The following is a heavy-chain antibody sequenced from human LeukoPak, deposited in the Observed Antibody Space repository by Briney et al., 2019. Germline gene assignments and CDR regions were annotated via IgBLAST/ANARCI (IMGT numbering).Heavy chain of an antibody. CDR3: ARVLVSPSGSPHAFDI. CDR1: GFTFSSYW. CDR2: INSDGSST. V-gene: IGHV3-74*01. J-gene: IGHJ3*02. Sequence: GGSLRLFCAAFGFTFSSYWMHWVRQAPGKGLVWVSRINSDGSSTSYADSVKGRFTISRDNAKNTLYLQMNSLRAEDTAVYYCARVLVSPSGSPHAFDIWGQGTMVTVSS. D-gene: IGHD1-26*01.